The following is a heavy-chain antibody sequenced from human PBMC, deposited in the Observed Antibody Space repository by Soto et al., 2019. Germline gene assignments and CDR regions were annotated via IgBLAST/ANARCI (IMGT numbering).Heavy chain of an antibody. CDR3: ARAHYGDYGYGMDV. V-gene: IGHV4-30-2*01. D-gene: IGHD4-17*01. CDR2: IYHSGTT. J-gene: IGHJ6*02. CDR1: GGSISSGGYS. Sequence: SETLSLTCAVSGGSISSGGYSWSWIRQPPGKGLEWIGYIYHSGTTYYNPSLKSRVTISVDRSKNQFSLKLSSVTAADTAVYYCARAHYGDYGYGMDVWGQWTTVTVS.